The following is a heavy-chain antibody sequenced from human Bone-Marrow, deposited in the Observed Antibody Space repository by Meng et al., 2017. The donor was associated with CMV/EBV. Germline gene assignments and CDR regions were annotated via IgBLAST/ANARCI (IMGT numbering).Heavy chain of an antibody. D-gene: IGHD2-2*01. CDR1: GFTFSDHY. V-gene: IGHV3-21*01. CDR2: ISSSSSYI. Sequence: ETLSLTCAASGFTFSDHYMDWVRQAPGKGLEWVSSISSSSSYIYYADSVKGRFTISRDNAKNSLYLQMNSLRAEDTAVYYCAREREAAPFSTSCSYWGQGTLVTVSS. J-gene: IGHJ4*02. CDR3: AREREAAPFSTSCSY.